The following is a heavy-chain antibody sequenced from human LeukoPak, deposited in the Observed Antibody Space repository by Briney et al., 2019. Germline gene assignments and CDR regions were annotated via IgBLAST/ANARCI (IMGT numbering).Heavy chain of an antibody. CDR1: GYTFTSYG. D-gene: IGHD3-3*02. V-gene: IGHV1-8*02. Sequence: ASVKVSCKASGYTFTSYGISWVRQATGQGLEWMGWINPNSGNTGYAQKFQGRVTMTRNTSISTAYMELSSLRSEDTAVYYCARKSSFGVVRHWGQGTLVTVSS. CDR2: INPNSGNT. J-gene: IGHJ4*02. CDR3: ARKSSFGVVRH.